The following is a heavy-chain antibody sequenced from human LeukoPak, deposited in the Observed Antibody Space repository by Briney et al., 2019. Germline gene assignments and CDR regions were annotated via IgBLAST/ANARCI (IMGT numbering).Heavy chain of an antibody. CDR3: ARDASGSSPGLIDS. D-gene: IGHD1-26*01. V-gene: IGHV3-21*01. J-gene: IGHJ4*02. CDR1: GFTLRIDS. Sequence: VGSLRLSSAPSGFTLRIDSMNGVPHTPEEGVEWVSYISTSRYYIYNADSVKGRFTISKDHAKNSLYLRMNSLRAEATAVTIFARDASGSSPGLIDSWGQGTLVTVSS. CDR2: ISTSRYYI.